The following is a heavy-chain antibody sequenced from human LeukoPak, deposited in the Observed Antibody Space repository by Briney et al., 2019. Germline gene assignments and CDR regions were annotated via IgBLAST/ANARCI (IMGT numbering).Heavy chain of an antibody. Sequence: PGGSLRLSCAASGFTVSSNYMGWVRQAPGKGLEWVSVIYTGGSTYYADSLKGRFTISRDNAKNSLYLQMNSLRAEDTAVYYCARSGHYFDYAFDIWGQGTRVTVSS. J-gene: IGHJ3*02. CDR3: ARSGHYFDYAFDI. CDR2: IYTGGST. D-gene: IGHD3-22*01. V-gene: IGHV3-53*01. CDR1: GFTVSSNY.